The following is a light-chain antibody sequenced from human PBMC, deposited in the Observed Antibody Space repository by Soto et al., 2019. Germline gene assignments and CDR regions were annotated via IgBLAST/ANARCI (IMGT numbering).Light chain of an antibody. V-gene: IGLV2-23*01. CDR1: SSDVGSYNL. CDR3: CSDAVSRV. J-gene: IGLJ1*01. Sequence: QSALTQPASVSGSPGQSITISCTGTSSDVGSYNLVSWYQQHPGKAPKLMIYEGSKRPSGVSNRFSGSKSGNTAYLTISGLQAEDEADYYCCSDAVSRVFGTGTKVTVL. CDR2: EGS.